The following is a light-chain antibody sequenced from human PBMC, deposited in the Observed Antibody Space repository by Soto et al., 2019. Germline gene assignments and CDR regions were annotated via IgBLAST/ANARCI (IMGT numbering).Light chain of an antibody. V-gene: IGKV3-20*01. CDR2: GAS. J-gene: IGKJ4*01. CDR1: QRVSSSY. Sequence: EIVLTQSPGTLSLSPGERATLSCRASQRVSSSYLAWYQQKPGQAPRLLIYGASSRATGIPDRFSGSGSGTDFTLSISRLEPEDFAVYYCQQYDSSPTFGGGTKVDI. CDR3: QQYDSSPT.